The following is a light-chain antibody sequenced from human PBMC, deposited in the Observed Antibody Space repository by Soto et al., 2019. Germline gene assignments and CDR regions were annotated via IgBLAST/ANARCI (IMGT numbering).Light chain of an antibody. CDR1: TSNIGSNT. CDR2: SNS. V-gene: IGLV1-44*01. Sequence: QSVLTQPPSASGTLGQRLTISCSGSTSNIGSNTVNWYQQLPGTAPKLLIYSNSQRPSGVPDRLSGSKSGTSASLAISGLQSEDEADYYCAAWDDSLNGGVFGGGTKVTVL. CDR3: AAWDDSLNGGV. J-gene: IGLJ3*02.